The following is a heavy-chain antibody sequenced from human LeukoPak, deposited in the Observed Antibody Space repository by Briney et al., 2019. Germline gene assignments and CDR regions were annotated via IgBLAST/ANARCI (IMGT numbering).Heavy chain of an antibody. D-gene: IGHD3-22*01. Sequence: PSETLSLTCAVYGESSFSSYHWSWIRQTPGGALEWIGEINHSGYTNYNPSLKSRVTLSIDTSKNQFSLRLNSVTAADTAVYYCSRQVVGNDYWGQGTLVTVSS. CDR1: GESSFSSYH. CDR2: INHSGYT. J-gene: IGHJ4*02. CDR3: SRQVVGNDY. V-gene: IGHV4-34*01.